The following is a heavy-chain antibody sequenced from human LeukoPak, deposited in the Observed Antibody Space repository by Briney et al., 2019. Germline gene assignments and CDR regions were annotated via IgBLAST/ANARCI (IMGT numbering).Heavy chain of an antibody. J-gene: IGHJ4*02. CDR3: ARTRPYYYDSSGYYDRVYYFDY. CDR1: GGSISSGSYY. V-gene: IGHV4-61*02. CDR2: IYTSGST. D-gene: IGHD3-22*01. Sequence: SETLSLTCTVSGGSISSGSYYWSWIRQPAGKGLEWIGRIYTSGSTNYNPSLKSRVTISVDTSKNQFSLKLSSVTAADTAVYYCARTRPYYYDSSGYYDRVYYFDYWGQGTLVTVSS.